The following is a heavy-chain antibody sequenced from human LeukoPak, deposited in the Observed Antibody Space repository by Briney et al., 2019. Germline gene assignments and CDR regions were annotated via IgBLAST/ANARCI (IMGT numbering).Heavy chain of an antibody. V-gene: IGHV3-23*01. CDR3: AKDMNDYVWGSYRAVDY. D-gene: IGHD3-16*02. CDR2: ISGSGGST. J-gene: IGHJ4*02. Sequence: PGGSLRLSCAASGFTFSSYAMSWVRQAPGKGLEWVSAISGSGGSTYYADSVKGRFTISRDNSKNTLYLQMNSLRAEDTAVYYCAKDMNDYVWGSYRAVDYWGQGTLVTVSS. CDR1: GFTFSSYA.